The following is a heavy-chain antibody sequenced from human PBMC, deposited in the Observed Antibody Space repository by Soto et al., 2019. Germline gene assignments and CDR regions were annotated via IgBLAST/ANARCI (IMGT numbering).Heavy chain of an antibody. CDR1: GGTFSSYA. Sequence: QVQLVQSGAEVKKPGSSVKVSCKASGGTFSSYAISWVRQAPGQGLEWMGGIIPIFGTANYAQKCQVRVTITADESTSTAYMELSSLRSEDTALYYCARDSGGTTGAFGMDVWGQGTTVTVSS. J-gene: IGHJ6*02. V-gene: IGHV1-69*01. CDR3: ARDSGGTTGAFGMDV. D-gene: IGHD4-17*01. CDR2: IIPIFGTA.